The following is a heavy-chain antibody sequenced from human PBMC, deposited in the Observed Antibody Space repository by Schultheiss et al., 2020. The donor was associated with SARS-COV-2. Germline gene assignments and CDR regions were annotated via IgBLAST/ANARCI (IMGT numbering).Heavy chain of an antibody. CDR2: INHSGST. D-gene: IGHD5-18*01. Sequence: SETLSLTCTVSGGSISSYYWSWIRQPPGTGLEWIGEINHSGSTYYNPSLKSRVTISVDTSKNQFSLKLSSVTAADTAVYYCARDGWSLIQLSCYYGDVWGKGTTVTVSS. V-gene: IGHV4-4*08. CDR3: ARDGWSLIQLSCYYGDV. J-gene: IGHJ6*03. CDR1: GGSISSYY.